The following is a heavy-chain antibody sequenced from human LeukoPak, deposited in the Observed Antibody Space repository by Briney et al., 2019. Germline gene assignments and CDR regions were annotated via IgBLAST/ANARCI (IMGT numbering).Heavy chain of an antibody. J-gene: IGHJ4*02. CDR3: AKVRIAARIFDY. CDR1: GFTFSSYA. Sequence: GGSLRLSCAASGFTFSSYAMSWVRQAPGKGLVWVSAISGSGGSTYYADSVKGRFTISRDNSKNTLYLQMNSLRAEDTAVYYCAKVRIAARIFDYWGQGTLVTVSS. V-gene: IGHV3-23*01. CDR2: ISGSGGST. D-gene: IGHD6-6*01.